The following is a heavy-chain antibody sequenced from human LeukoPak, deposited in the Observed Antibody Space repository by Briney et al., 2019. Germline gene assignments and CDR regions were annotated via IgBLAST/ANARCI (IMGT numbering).Heavy chain of an antibody. D-gene: IGHD2/OR15-2a*01. V-gene: IGHV3-23*01. CDR2: ISGSGGRT. CDR1: GFTFSSYA. Sequence: GGSLRLSCAASGFTFSSYAMSWVRQAPGKGLEWVSTISGSGGRTYYADSVQGRFTISRDNSKNTLSLQMNSLRADDAAAYFCAKGSSENYYFRFDCWGQGSLLTVSS. J-gene: IGHJ4*02. CDR3: AKGSSENYYFRFDC.